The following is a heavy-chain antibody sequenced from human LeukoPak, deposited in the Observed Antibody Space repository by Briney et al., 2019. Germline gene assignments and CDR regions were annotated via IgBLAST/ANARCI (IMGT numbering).Heavy chain of an antibody. CDR2: INHSGST. V-gene: IGHV4-34*01. CDR3: ARTIRREFDY. D-gene: IGHD3-16*01. Sequence: PSETLSLTCAVYGGSFSGYYWSWIRQPPGKGLEWIGEINHSGSTNYNPSLKSRVTISVDTSKNQFSLKLSSVTAGDTAVYYCARTIRREFDYWGQGTLVTDSS. J-gene: IGHJ4*02. CDR1: GGSFSGYY.